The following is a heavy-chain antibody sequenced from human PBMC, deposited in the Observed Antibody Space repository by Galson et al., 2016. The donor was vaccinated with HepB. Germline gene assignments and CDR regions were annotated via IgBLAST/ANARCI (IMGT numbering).Heavy chain of an antibody. V-gene: IGHV4-30-4*01. Sequence: TLSLTCTVSGGSVSSGDYYWTWIRQPPGKGLELIGYIFYSGSPYYNPSLKSRVSISADMSNKQFSLKLSSVSAADTAVYFCARGGRFYFYGMDVWGQGTTVTVSS. CDR3: ARGGRFYFYGMDV. CDR2: IFYSGSP. J-gene: IGHJ6*02. D-gene: IGHD3-16*01. CDR1: GGSVSSGDYY.